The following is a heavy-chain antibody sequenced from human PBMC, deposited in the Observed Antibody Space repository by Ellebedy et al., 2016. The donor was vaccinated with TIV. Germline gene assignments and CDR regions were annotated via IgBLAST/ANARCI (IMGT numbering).Heavy chain of an antibody. D-gene: IGHD3-10*01. CDR3: AREGISGIFES. CDR2: IVPIFAKS. Sequence: AASVKVSCKASGGTFSTNGISWLRQAHGQGLDWMGAIVPIFAKSNYAQRFQGRVSITADESTNTVYMAMSSLTAQDTAVYFCAREGISGIFESWGQGSLVIVSS. CDR1: GGTFSTNG. J-gene: IGHJ4*02. V-gene: IGHV1-69*13.